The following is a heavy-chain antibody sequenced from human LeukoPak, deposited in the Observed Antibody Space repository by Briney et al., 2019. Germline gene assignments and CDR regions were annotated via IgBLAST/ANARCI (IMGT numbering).Heavy chain of an antibody. J-gene: IGHJ3*02. CDR1: GFTFRDYY. CDR3: ARAFNDAFDI. V-gene: IGHV3-11*04. CDR2: ISNSVGSRI. Sequence: GGSLRLSCAASGFTFRDYYMGWIRQAPGKGLEWVSYISNSVGSRIYNADSVKGRFSISRDNAKNSLYLQMNSLRAEDKAVYYCARAFNDAFDIWGQGTMVTVSS.